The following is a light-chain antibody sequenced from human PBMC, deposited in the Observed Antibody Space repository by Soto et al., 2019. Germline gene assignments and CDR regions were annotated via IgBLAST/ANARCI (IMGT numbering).Light chain of an antibody. CDR1: QSVNTY. Sequence: EIVLTQSPATLSLSPGERATLSCRASQSVNTYLAWYQQKPGQAPRLLIYDASNRATGIPARFSGSGSGTDFTLTISSLEPEDFAVYYCQQRSNWRRTFGQGTKLEIK. CDR2: DAS. CDR3: QQRSNWRRT. J-gene: IGKJ2*01. V-gene: IGKV3-11*01.